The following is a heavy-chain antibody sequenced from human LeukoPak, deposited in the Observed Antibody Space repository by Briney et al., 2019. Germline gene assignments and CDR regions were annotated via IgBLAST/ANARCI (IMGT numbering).Heavy chain of an antibody. CDR2: IYHSGTT. J-gene: IGHJ4*02. V-gene: IGHV4-28*01. CDR1: GYSITSSSW. CDR3: ARKENVYYYFDY. D-gene: IGHD3-10*01. Sequence: SETLSLTCAVSGYSITSSSWWGWIRQPPGKGLEWIGYIYHSGTTYYNPSLQSRVTMSVDTSKNQFSLKLSSVTAVDTAVYYCARKENVYYYFDYWGQGPLVTVSS.